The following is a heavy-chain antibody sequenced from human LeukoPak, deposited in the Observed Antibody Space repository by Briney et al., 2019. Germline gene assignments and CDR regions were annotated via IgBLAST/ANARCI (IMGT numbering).Heavy chain of an antibody. CDR2: INPKSGGT. J-gene: IGHJ4*02. CDR3: ARDPAGIAVAGTDLDLDY. CDR1: GYIFTDYY. Sequence: ASVKVSCTASGYIFTDYYMHWVRQAPGQGLEWMGWINPKSGGTKDEQKFQGRVTMTRGTSISTAYMELSRLRSDDTAVYYCARDPAGIAVAGTDLDLDYWGQGTLVTVSS. V-gene: IGHV1-2*02. D-gene: IGHD6-19*01.